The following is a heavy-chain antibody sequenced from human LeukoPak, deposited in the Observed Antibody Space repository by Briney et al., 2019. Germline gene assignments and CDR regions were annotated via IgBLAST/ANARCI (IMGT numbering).Heavy chain of an antibody. CDR1: GFTLSSYS. J-gene: IGHJ4*02. CDR3: ARDRLGCLGGFDY. V-gene: IGHV3-21*01. D-gene: IGHD3-16*01. CDR2: ISSSSSYI. Sequence: GGSLRLSCAASGFTLSSYSMNWVRRAPGKGLEWVSSISSSSSYIYYADSVKGRFTISRDNAKNSLYLQMNSLRAENTAVYYCARDRLGCLGGFDYWGREPRVTVPS.